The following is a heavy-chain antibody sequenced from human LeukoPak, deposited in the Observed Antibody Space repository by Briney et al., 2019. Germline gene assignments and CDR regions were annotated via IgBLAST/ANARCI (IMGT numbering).Heavy chain of an antibody. CDR3: ARGDSSPDN. CDR2: IYHSGRT. CDR1: GASITNYY. J-gene: IGHJ4*02. Sequence: SETLSLTCTVSGASITNYYWTWIRRPAGKGLQWIGHIYHSGRTNYNPSLKSRVTMSVDTSKKQVSLTLNYVTAADTAVYYCARGDSSPDNWGQGTLVTVSS. D-gene: IGHD1-26*01. V-gene: IGHV4-4*07.